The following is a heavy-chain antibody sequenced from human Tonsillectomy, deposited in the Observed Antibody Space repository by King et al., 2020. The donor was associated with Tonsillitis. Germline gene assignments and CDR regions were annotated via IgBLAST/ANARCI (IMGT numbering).Heavy chain of an antibody. D-gene: IGHD4-11*01. CDR1: GGTFSNYA. J-gene: IGHJ6*03. Sequence: QLVQSGAEVKKPGSSVKVSCKGSGGTFSNYAISWARQSPVQGLELMGRIIPHLGIASYAQKFEGRVTSTADKSTSTAYMELSSLRSEDTAVDYCATTPRTVTTYYYYYYYMDVWGKGTTVTVSS. CDR2: IIPHLGIA. CDR3: ATTPRTVTTYYYYYYYMDV. V-gene: IGHV1-69*09.